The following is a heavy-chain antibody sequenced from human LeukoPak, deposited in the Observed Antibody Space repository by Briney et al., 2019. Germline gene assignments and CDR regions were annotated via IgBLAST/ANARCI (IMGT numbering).Heavy chain of an antibody. J-gene: IGHJ4*02. D-gene: IGHD5-12*01. CDR3: AKISRGYSGYDSPFDY. V-gene: IGHV3-23*01. CDR2: IRGSGGNT. CDR1: GFTFSTYA. Sequence: GGSLRLSCAASGFTFSTYAMSWVRQAPGKGLEWVSGIRGSGGNTYYADSVKGRFTISRDNSKNTLYLQMNSLRAEDTAVYYCAKISRGYSGYDSPFDYWGQGTLVTVSS.